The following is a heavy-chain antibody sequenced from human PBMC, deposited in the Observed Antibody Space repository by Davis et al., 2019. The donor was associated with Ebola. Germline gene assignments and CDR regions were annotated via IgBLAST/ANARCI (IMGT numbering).Heavy chain of an antibody. Sequence: GSLRLSCTVSSGSISTSSYYWGWIRQPPGKGLEWIGSIYYSGSTYYNPSVKSRVTISVDTSKNQFSLKLSSVTAADTAVYYCARHPRISAAGTRFDYWGQGILVTVSS. CDR3: ARHPRISAAGTRFDY. V-gene: IGHV4-39*01. J-gene: IGHJ4*02. D-gene: IGHD6-13*01. CDR1: SGSISTSSYY. CDR2: IYYSGST.